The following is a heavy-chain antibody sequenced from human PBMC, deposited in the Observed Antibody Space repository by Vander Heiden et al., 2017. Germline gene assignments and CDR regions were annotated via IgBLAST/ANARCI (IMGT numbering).Heavy chain of an antibody. D-gene: IGHD1-26*01. CDR1: GFTVSTNY. CDR3: ARGFGSGTYYSDAFDI. J-gene: IGHJ3*02. Sequence: EVQLVESGGGLIQPGGSLRLHCAASGFTVSTNYMIWVRQAPGKGLEWVSVVYTGGSTYYADSVKGRFTISRDNSKNTRYLQRNSLRAEDTAVYYCARGFGSGTYYSDAFDIWGQGTVVTVYS. CDR2: VYTGGST. V-gene: IGHV3-53*01.